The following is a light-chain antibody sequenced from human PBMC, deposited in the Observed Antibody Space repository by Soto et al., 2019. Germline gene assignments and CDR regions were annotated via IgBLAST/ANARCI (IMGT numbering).Light chain of an antibody. CDR3: SSYTTSSAHV. CDR2: DVR. CDR1: RSDLGGYNF. J-gene: IGLJ2*01. V-gene: IGLV2-14*03. Sequence: QSVLTQPASVSGSPGQSITISCTGTRSDLGGYNFVSWFQVHPGKAPKLLIFDVRRRPSGVSSRFSGSKSGNTASLTISGLQPEDEADYYCSSYTTSSAHVFGGGTKLTVL.